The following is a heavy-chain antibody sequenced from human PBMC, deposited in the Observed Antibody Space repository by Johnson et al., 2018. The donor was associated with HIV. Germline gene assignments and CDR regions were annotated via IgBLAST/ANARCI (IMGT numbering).Heavy chain of an antibody. D-gene: IGHD1-26*01. CDR3: AKDMRGSYSGGGAFDI. CDR1: GFTFDDYA. CDR2: ISWNSGSI. Sequence: LLVESGGGLVQPGRSLRLSCAASGFTFDDYAMHWVRQAPGKGLEWVSGISWNSGSIGYADSVKGRFTISRGNAKNSLYLQMNSLRAEDTALYYCAKDMRGSYSGGGAFDIWGQGTMVTVSS. V-gene: IGHV3-9*01. J-gene: IGHJ3*02.